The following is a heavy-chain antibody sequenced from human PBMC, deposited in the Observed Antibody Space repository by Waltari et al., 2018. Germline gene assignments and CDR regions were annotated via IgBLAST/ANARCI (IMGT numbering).Heavy chain of an antibody. J-gene: IGHJ4*02. D-gene: IGHD3-3*01. Sequence: QVQLVESGGGVVQPGRSLRLFCAASGFTFTTCALPWVRQAPGKGLEWVAVISYDGSKKYYAESVKGRFTISRDNSKNILYLQMNSLRGEDTGVYYCARPTQYYDFWSGASYWGQGTLVTVSS. CDR2: ISYDGSKK. CDR1: GFTFTTCA. V-gene: IGHV3-30*01. CDR3: ARPTQYYDFWSGASY.